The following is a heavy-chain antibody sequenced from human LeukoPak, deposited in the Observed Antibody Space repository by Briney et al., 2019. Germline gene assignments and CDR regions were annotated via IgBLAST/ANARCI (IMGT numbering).Heavy chain of an antibody. CDR1: GFTFSSYA. J-gene: IGHJ4*02. CDR2: ISGSGGST. V-gene: IGHV3-23*01. D-gene: IGHD2-2*02. CDR3: AKDRDIVVVPAAIPLDY. Sequence: GGSLRLSCAASGFTFSSYAMSWVRQAPGKGLGWVSAISGSGGSTYYADSVKGRFTISRDNSKNTLYLQMNSLRAEDTAVYYCAKDRDIVVVPAAIPLDYWGQGTLVTVSS.